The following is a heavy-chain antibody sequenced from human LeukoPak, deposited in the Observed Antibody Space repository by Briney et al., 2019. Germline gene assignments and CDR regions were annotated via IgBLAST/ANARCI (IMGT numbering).Heavy chain of an antibody. J-gene: IGHJ6*03. V-gene: IGHV4-4*07. D-gene: IGHD2-15*01. Sequence: SETLSLTCTVSGGSISSYYWSWIRQPAGKGLEWIGRIYTSGSTNYNPSLKSRVTMSVDTSKNQFSLKLSSVTAADTAVYYCARDGSKVYYYYHMDVWGKGTTVTVSS. CDR3: ARDGSKVYYYYHMDV. CDR2: IYTSGST. CDR1: GGSISSYY.